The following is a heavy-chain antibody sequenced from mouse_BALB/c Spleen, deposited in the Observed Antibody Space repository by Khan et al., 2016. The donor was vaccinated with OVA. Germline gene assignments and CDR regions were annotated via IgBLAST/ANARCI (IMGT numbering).Heavy chain of an antibody. CDR1: GYSFTSYW. J-gene: IGHJ1*01. CDR2: IHPSDSDT. Sequence: QVQLQQPGAELVRPGTSVKLSCKASGYSFTSYWMNWVKQRPGQGLEWIGLIHPSDSDTRLNQKFKDKATLTVDKSSSTAYMQLSSPTSEESAVYYCARGNTASYGYFGVWGAGTTVTVSS. CDR3: ARGNTASYGYFGV. D-gene: IGHD1-2*01. V-gene: IGHV1-59*01.